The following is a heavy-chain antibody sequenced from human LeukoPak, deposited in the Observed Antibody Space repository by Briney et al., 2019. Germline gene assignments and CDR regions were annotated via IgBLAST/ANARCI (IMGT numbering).Heavy chain of an antibody. CDR1: GFTFDDYA. D-gene: IGHD2-8*02. V-gene: IGHV3-9*01. J-gene: IGHJ4*02. Sequence: GGSLRLSCAASGFTFDDYAMHWVRQAPGKGLEWVSGISWNSGSIGYADSVKGRFTISRDNAKNSLYLQMNSLRAEDTALYYCAKDISPRGGVTDYWGQGTLVTVSS. CDR2: ISWNSGSI. CDR3: AKDISPRGGVTDY.